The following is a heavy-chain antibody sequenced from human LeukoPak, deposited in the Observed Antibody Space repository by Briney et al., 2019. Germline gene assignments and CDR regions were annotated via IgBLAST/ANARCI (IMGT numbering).Heavy chain of an antibody. CDR3: ARAPTKIYYYMDV. CDR1: GGSISSYY. J-gene: IGHJ6*03. CDR2: IYTSGST. D-gene: IGHD5-24*01. V-gene: IGHV4-4*09. Sequence: SETLSLTCTVSGGSISSYYWSWIRQPPGKGLEWIGYIYTSGSTNYNPSLKSRVTISVDTSKNQVSLKVCSVTAADTAVYYCARAPTKIYYYMDVWGKGTTVTVSS.